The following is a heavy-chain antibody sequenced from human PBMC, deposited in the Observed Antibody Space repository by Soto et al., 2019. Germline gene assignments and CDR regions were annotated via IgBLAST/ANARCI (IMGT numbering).Heavy chain of an antibody. CDR1: GGSISSSSYY. CDR2: IYYSGST. J-gene: IGHJ5*02. D-gene: IGHD3-3*02. CDR3: ASPKIAFYNWFDP. Sequence: PSETLSLTCTVSGGSISSSSYYWGWIRQPPGKGLEWIGSIYYSGSTYYNPSLKSRVTISLDTSKNQFSLKLSSVTAADTAVYYCASPKIAFYNWFDPWGQGTLVTVSS. V-gene: IGHV4-39*01.